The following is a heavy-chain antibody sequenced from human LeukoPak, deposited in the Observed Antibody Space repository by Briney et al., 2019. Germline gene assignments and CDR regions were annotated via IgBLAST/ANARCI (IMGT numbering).Heavy chain of an antibody. V-gene: IGHV3-11*01. CDR1: GFTFSDYY. CDR3: ARGRVAVSTPYYMDV. CDR2: ISSSGSTI. Sequence: GGSLRLSCAASGFTFSDYYMSWIRQAPGKGLEWVSYISSSGSTINYADSVEGRFTISRDNAKNSLYLQMNSLRAEDTAVYYCARGRVAVSTPYYMDVWGKGTTVTVSS. D-gene: IGHD6-19*01. J-gene: IGHJ6*03.